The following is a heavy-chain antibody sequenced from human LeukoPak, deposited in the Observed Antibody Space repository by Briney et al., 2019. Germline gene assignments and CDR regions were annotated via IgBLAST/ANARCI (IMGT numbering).Heavy chain of an antibody. CDR1: RYTFTGYY. D-gene: IGHD3-9*01. J-gene: IGHJ2*01. Sequence: ASVTVSCKASRYTFTGYYMHWVRQAPGQGLEWMGWINPNSGGTNYAQKFQGRVTMTRDTSISTAYMELSRLRSDDTAVYYCARDQRYFDWLSPSFDLWGRGTLVTVSS. CDR2: INPNSGGT. V-gene: IGHV1-2*02. CDR3: ARDQRYFDWLSPSFDL.